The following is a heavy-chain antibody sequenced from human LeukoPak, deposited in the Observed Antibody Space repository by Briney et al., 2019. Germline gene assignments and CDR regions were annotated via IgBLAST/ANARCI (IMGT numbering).Heavy chain of an antibody. J-gene: IGHJ5*02. Sequence: ASVKVSCKASGYTFTSYGISWVRQAPGQGLEWMGWISAYNGNTNYAQKLQGRVTMTTDTSTSTAYMELRSLRSDDTAVYYCARDWNDDPYSWFDPWGQGTLVTVSS. D-gene: IGHD1-1*01. CDR2: ISAYNGNT. V-gene: IGHV1-18*01. CDR1: GYTFTSYG. CDR3: ARDWNDDPYSWFDP.